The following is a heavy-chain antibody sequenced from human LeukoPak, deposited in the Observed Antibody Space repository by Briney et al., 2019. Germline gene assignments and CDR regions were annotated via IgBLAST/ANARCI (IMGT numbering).Heavy chain of an antibody. D-gene: IGHD4-23*01. CDR1: GGSISSYY. Sequence: SETLSLTCTVSGGSISSYYWSWIRQPAGKGLEWIGRIYTSGSTNYNPSLKSRVTMSVDTSKNQFSLKLSSVTAADTAVYYCAREGYGGPLDAFDIWGQGTMVTVSS. V-gene: IGHV4-4*07. J-gene: IGHJ3*02. CDR2: IYTSGST. CDR3: AREGYGGPLDAFDI.